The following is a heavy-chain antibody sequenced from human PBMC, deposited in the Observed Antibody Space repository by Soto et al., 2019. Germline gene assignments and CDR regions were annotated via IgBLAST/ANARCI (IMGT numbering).Heavy chain of an antibody. CDR1: GGSFSGYY. V-gene: IGHV4-34*01. CDR2: INHSGST. Sequence: QVQLQQWGAGLLQPSETLSLTCAVYGGSFSGYYWSWIRQPPGKGLEWIGEINHSGSTNYNPSLKSRVTISVDMSKNQFSLKLSSVTAADTAVYYCARGRSVWWELLRQGVAYDIWGQGTMVTVSS. J-gene: IGHJ3*02. CDR3: ARGRSVWWELLRQGVAYDI. D-gene: IGHD1-26*01.